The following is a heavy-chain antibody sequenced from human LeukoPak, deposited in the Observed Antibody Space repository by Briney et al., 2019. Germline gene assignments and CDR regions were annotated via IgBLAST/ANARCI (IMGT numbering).Heavy chain of an antibody. CDR3: ARRGGSGRSFDY. J-gene: IGHJ4*02. D-gene: IGHD3-10*01. CDR2: IYSSGST. CDR1: GGSISSSSYY. V-gene: IGHV4-39*01. Sequence: SEALSLTCTVSGGSISSSSYYWGWIRQPPGKGLEWIGSIYSSGSTYYNPSLKSRVTISVHTSKNQFSLTLSSVPASDTAVYYCARRGGSGRSFDYWGQGILVTVSS.